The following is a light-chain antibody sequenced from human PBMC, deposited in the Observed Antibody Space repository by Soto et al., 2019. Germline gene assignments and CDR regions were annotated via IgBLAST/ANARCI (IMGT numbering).Light chain of an antibody. CDR1: SSDVGNYNR. CDR2: EVN. V-gene: IGLV2-18*02. CDR3: CSYTTSSTYV. Sequence: QSALTQPPSVSGSPGQSVAISCTGTSSDVGNYNRVSWYQQPPGTAPKLMIYEVNNRPSGVPDRFSGSKSGNTASLTISGLQAEDEADYYCCSYTTSSTYVFGTGTKVT. J-gene: IGLJ1*01.